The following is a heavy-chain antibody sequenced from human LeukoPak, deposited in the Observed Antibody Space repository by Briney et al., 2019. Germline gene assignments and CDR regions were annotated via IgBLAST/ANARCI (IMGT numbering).Heavy chain of an antibody. J-gene: IGHJ4*02. D-gene: IGHD5-12*01. CDR2: IYASRST. CDR1: GGSISSYY. Sequence: SETLSLTCTVSGGSISSYYWNWLRQPAGKGLEWIGRIYASRSTNCNPSLKSRVTMSVDTSKNQFSLKLSSVTAADTAVYYCARLNSGWPLDYWGQGTLVTVSS. V-gene: IGHV4-4*07. CDR3: ARLNSGWPLDY.